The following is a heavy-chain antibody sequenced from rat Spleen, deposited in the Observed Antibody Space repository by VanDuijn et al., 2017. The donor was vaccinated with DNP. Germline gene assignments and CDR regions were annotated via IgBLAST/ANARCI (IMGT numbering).Heavy chain of an antibody. CDR3: ARWSDYFDY. V-gene: IGHV3-1*01. J-gene: IGHJ2*01. Sequence: EVQLQESGPGLVKPSQSLSLTCSVTGYSITSNYWGWIRKFPGNKMEYIGHISYSGRTTYNPSLKSRISITRDTSKNQFFLHLKSVTTEDTATYYCARWSDYFDYWGQGVMVTVSS. CDR1: GYSITSNY. CDR2: ISYSGRT.